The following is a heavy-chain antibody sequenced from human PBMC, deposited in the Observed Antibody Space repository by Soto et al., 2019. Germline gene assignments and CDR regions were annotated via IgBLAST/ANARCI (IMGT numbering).Heavy chain of an antibody. Sequence: QVQLVQSGAEVKKPGSSVKVSCKASGGTFSRYTINWVRQAPGQGLEWMGRIIPIAAIANYTQKFQGRVTITVDKPSTTADMELSSLRSDDTAGYYCARGSTIVRGAPSWFDPWGQGTLVTVSS. CDR3: ARGSTIVRGAPSWFDP. CDR1: GGTFSRYT. CDR2: IIPIAAIA. D-gene: IGHD3-10*01. J-gene: IGHJ5*02. V-gene: IGHV1-69*02.